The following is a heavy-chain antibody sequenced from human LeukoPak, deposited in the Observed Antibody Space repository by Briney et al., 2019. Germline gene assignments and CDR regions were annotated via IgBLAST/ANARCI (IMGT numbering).Heavy chain of an antibody. D-gene: IGHD5-24*01. CDR2: IYYSGST. J-gene: IGHJ4*02. CDR1: GGPISSGDYY. Sequence: PSQTLSLTCTVSGGPISSGDYYWSWIRQPPGKGLEWIGYIYYSGSTYYNPSLKSRVTISVDTSKNQFSLKLSSVTAADTAVYYCARDERWLQSLDYWGQGTLVTVSS. CDR3: ARDERWLQSLDY. V-gene: IGHV4-30-4*08.